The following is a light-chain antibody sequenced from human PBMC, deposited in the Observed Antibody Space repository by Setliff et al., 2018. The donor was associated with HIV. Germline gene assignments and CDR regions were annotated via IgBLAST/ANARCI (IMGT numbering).Light chain of an antibody. Sequence: QSALPQPASASGSPGQSITISCTGTSSDVGGYNYVSWYQQHPGKAPKLLIYDVSKRPSGVSNRFSGSKSGTTASLTISGLQAEDEADYYCSSYTSSSTFYVFGTGTKVTVL. CDR2: DVS. CDR1: SSDVGGYNY. V-gene: IGLV2-14*01. J-gene: IGLJ1*01. CDR3: SSYTSSSTFYV.